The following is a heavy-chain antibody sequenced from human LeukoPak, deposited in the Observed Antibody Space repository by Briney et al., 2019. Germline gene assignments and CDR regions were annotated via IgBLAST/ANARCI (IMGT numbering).Heavy chain of an antibody. CDR1: GCTFTGYY. Sequence: GASVKVSCKASGCTFTGYYMHWVRQAPGQGLEWMGWINPNSGGTNYAQKFQGWVTMTRDTSISTAYMELSRLRSDDTAVYYCARGANDYGDYCFDYWGQGTLVTVSS. CDR2: INPNSGGT. D-gene: IGHD4-17*01. J-gene: IGHJ4*02. V-gene: IGHV1-2*04. CDR3: ARGANDYGDYCFDY.